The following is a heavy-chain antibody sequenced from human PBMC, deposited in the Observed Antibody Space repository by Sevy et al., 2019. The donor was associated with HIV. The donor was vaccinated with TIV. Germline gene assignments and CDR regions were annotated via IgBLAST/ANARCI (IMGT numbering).Heavy chain of an antibody. D-gene: IGHD6-13*01. CDR1: SGSFSGYY. CDR2: INHPGTT. J-gene: IGHJ5*02. Sequence: SETLSLTCAVYSGSFSGYYWNWIRQPPGKGLEWIGEINHPGTTNYNSSLKSRVTISADTSKNQFSLKLMSVTAADTAVYYCARGRGSSRNWFDPWGRGTLVTVSS. V-gene: IGHV4-34*01. CDR3: ARGRGSSRNWFDP.